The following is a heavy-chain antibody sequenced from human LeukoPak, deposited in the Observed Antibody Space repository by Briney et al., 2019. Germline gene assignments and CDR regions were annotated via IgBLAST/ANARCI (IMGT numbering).Heavy chain of an antibody. CDR1: GYSFTSYW. Sequence: GESLKISCKGSGYSFTSYWIGWVRQMPGKGLEWMGIIYPGDSDTRYSPSFQGQVTISADKSISTAYLQWSSLKASDTAMYYCALSGYDILTGLNAFDIWGQGTMVTVSS. V-gene: IGHV5-51*01. D-gene: IGHD3-9*01. CDR2: IYPGDSDT. J-gene: IGHJ3*02. CDR3: ALSGYDILTGLNAFDI.